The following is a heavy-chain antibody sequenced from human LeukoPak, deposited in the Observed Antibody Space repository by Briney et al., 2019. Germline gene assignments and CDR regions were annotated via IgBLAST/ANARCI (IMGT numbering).Heavy chain of an antibody. Sequence: GGSLRLSCAASGFTFSGFSMSGVRQSPTKGLEWVANIKQDGSERYYVDSVKGRFTISRDNAKNSLSLQMSNLRAEDTAVYFCARGGGLDVWGQGATVTVSS. CDR2: IKQDGSER. J-gene: IGHJ6*02. CDR1: GFTFSGFS. D-gene: IGHD3-16*01. V-gene: IGHV3-7*03. CDR3: ARGGGLDV.